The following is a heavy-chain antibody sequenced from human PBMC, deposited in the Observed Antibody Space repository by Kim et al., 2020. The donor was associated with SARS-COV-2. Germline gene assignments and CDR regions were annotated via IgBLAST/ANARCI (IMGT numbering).Heavy chain of an antibody. CDR3: ARGGLEWLLYQSAGEFDP. Sequence: SETLSLTCAVYGGSFSGYYWSWIRQPPGKGLEWIGEINHSGSTNYNPSLKSRVTISVDTSKNQFSLKLSSVTAADTAVYYCARGGLEWLLYQSAGEFDPWGQGTLVTVSS. CDR1: GGSFSGYY. CDR2: INHSGST. J-gene: IGHJ5*02. V-gene: IGHV4-34*01. D-gene: IGHD3-3*01.